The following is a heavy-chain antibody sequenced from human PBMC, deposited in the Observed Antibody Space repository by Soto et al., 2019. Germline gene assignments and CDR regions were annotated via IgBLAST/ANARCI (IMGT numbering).Heavy chain of an antibody. CDR3: AAGGGLPRYY. CDR1: GGSISSGGYS. V-gene: IGHV4-30-2*01. J-gene: IGHJ4*02. D-gene: IGHD5-12*01. CDR2: IYHSGST. Sequence: QLQLQESGSGLVKPSQTLSLTCAVSGGSISSGGYSWSWIRQPPGKGLEWIGYIYHSGSTYYNPSLKGRVNVSVDRSRTQFSRKLSSVTAADTAVYYCAAGGGLPRYYWGQGTLVTVSS.